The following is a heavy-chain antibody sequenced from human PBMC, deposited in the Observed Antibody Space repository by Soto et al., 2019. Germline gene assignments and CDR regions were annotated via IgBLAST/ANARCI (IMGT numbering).Heavy chain of an antibody. D-gene: IGHD5-12*01. CDR1: GGSISSSSYY. CDR2: IYYSGST. Sequence: SETLSLTCTVSGGSISSSSYYWGWIRQPPGKGLEWIGSIYYSGSTYYNPSLKSRVTISVDTSKNQFSLKLSSVTAADTAVYYCARYPWAYDYYYYKMAVWGKGTTVPVSS. CDR3: ARYPWAYDYYYYKMAV. J-gene: IGHJ6*03. V-gene: IGHV4-39*01.